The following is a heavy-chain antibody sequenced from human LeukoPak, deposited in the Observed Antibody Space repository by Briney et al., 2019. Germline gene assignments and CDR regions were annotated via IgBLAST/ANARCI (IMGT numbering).Heavy chain of an antibody. J-gene: IGHJ4*02. CDR3: ARRTAPADY. D-gene: IGHD2-21*02. V-gene: IGHV5-51*01. Sequence: GESLKISCKGSGYLFNTYWIGWVRQMPGEGLEWMGIIYPGDSHTRYSPSFQGQVTISADKSISTAYLQWSSLKASDTAMYYCARRTAPADYWGQGTLVTVSS. CDR1: GYLFNTYW. CDR2: IYPGDSHT.